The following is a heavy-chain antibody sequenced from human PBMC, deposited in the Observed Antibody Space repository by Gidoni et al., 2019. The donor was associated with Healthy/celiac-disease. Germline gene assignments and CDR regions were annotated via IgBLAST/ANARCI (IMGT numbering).Heavy chain of an antibody. V-gene: IGHV3-21*01. D-gene: IGHD2-2*01. CDR2: ISSSSSYI. Sequence: EVQLVESGGGLVKPGGSLSLSCSASGFHFISYSMTWVRQAPGQGLEWVSSISSSSSYIYYADSVKGRFTISRDNAKNSLYLQMNSLRAEDTAVYYCAREMEYQLLWDFDYWGQGTLVTVSS. CDR3: AREMEYQLLWDFDY. CDR1: GFHFISYS. J-gene: IGHJ4*02.